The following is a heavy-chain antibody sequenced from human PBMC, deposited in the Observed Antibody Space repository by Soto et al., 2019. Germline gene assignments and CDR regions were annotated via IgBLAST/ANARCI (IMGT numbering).Heavy chain of an antibody. V-gene: IGHV4-31*03. CDR2: IYDTESA. J-gene: IGHJ4*02. Sequence: QTLPLSCRVSGESISRGGYSWSWIRHLPGKGLEWIGYIYDTESAYYNPSLRSRVSISMDTSENHFAMRLTSVTAADSAVYYCARASSSSSAADYWGQGLQVTVS. D-gene: IGHD6-6*01. CDR1: GESISRGGYS. CDR3: ARASSSSSAADY.